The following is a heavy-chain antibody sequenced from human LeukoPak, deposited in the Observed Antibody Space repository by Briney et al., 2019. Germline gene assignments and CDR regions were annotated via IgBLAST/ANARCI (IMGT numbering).Heavy chain of an antibody. J-gene: IGHJ4*02. V-gene: IGHV3-7*01. D-gene: IGHD3-22*01. Sequence: GGSLRLSCIVSGGTFSSYYMTWVRQAPGKGLEWVANIKQDGSEKFYVDSVKGRFTISRDNAKNSLYLQMNSLRAEDTAVYYCARAPFDSSGYFGGWGQGTLVTVSS. CDR2: IKQDGSEK. CDR1: GGTFSSYY. CDR3: ARAPFDSSGYFGG.